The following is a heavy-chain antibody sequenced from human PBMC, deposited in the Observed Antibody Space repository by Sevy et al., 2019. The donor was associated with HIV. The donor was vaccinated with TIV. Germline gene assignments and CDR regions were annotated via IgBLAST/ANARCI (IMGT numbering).Heavy chain of an antibody. J-gene: IGHJ4*02. CDR2: INHSGST. CDR3: ARGRTKITMVRGVPTLDY. CDR1: GGSFSGYY. D-gene: IGHD3-10*01. V-gene: IGHV4-34*01. Sequence: SETLSLTCAVYGGSFSGYYWSWIRQPPGKGLEWIGEINHSGSTNYNPSLKSRVTISVDTSKNQFSLKLSSVTAADTAVYYYARGRTKITMVRGVPTLDYWGQGTLVTVSS.